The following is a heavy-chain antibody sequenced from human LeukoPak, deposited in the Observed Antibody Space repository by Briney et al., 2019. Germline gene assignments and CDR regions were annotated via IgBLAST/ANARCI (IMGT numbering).Heavy chain of an antibody. J-gene: IGHJ5*02. CDR3: AREGGGYDIPSTENWFDP. CDR1: GGSFSGYY. CDR2: INHSGST. V-gene: IGHV4-34*01. Sequence: SETLSLTCAVYGGSFSGYYWSWIRQPPGKGLEWIGEINHSGSTNYNPSLKSRVTISVDTSKNQFSLKLSSVTAADTAVYYCAREGGGYDIPSTENWFDPWGQGTLVTVSS. D-gene: IGHD3-9*01.